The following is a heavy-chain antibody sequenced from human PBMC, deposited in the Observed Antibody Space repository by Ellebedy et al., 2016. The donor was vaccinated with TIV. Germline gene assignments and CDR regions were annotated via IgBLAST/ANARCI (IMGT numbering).Heavy chain of an antibody. D-gene: IGHD6-19*01. CDR2: ISSSSSYI. J-gene: IGHJ6*02. Sequence: GESLKISCAASGFTFSSYSMNWVRQAPGKGLEWVSSISSSSSYIYYADSVKGRFTISRDNAKNSLYLQMNSLRAEDTAVYYCARESGSGRYYGMDDWGQGTTVTVSS. V-gene: IGHV3-21*01. CDR3: ARESGSGRYYGMDD. CDR1: GFTFSSYS.